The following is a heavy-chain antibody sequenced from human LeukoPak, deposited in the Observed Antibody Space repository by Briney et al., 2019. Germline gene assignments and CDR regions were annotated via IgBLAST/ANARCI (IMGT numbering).Heavy chain of an antibody. CDR2: ISGSGGST. V-gene: IGHV3-23*01. CDR3: AGGLLSGDLYFDF. J-gene: IGHJ4*02. Sequence: PGGSLRLSCAASGFTFSSYGMSWVRQAPGKGLEWVSAISGSGGSTYYADSVKGRFTISRDNSKNTLYLQMNSLRAEDTAVYYCAGGLLSGDLYFDFWGQGTLVTVSS. D-gene: IGHD1-26*01. CDR1: GFTFSSYG.